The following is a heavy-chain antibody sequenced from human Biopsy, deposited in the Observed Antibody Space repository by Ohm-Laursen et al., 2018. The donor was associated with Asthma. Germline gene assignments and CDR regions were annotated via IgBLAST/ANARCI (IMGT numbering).Heavy chain of an antibody. CDR3: TTGFDY. J-gene: IGHJ4*02. V-gene: IGHV3-15*01. CDR1: GFNFRYAW. CDR2: IKSKTDGGAT. Sequence: SPRLFRYAPGFNFRYAWMRLVPQASGKGLEWVGCIKSKTDGGATDYAAPVKGRFTISRDDSQNTLYLQMNSLKTEDTAVYYCTTGFDYWGQGTLVTVSS.